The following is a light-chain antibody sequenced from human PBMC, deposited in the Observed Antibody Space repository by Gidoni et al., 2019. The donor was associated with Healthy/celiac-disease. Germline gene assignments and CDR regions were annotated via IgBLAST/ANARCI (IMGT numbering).Light chain of an antibody. CDR2: DAS. J-gene: IGKJ5*01. CDR3: QQYDNLPPL. V-gene: IGKV1-33*01. CDR1: QDISNY. Sequence: DIPMTQSPSSLSASVGDRVTITCQASQDISNYLNWYHQKPGKAPKLLIYDASNLETGGPSRFSGSGSGTDFTFTISSLQPEDIETYDCQQYDNLPPLFGQGKRLEIK.